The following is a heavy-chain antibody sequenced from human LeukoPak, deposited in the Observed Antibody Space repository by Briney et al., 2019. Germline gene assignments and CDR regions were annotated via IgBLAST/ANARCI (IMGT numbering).Heavy chain of an antibody. CDR3: ARGRFRNWYFDL. CDR1: GGSISSSSYY. J-gene: IGHJ2*01. CDR2: IYYSGST. Sequence: SETLSLTCTVSGGSISSSSYYWGWIRQPPGKGLEWIGSIYYSGSTYYNPSLKSRVTISVDTSKNQFSLKLSSVTAADTAVYYCARGRFRNWYFDLWGRGTLVTVSS. D-gene: IGHD3-16*01. V-gene: IGHV4-39*01.